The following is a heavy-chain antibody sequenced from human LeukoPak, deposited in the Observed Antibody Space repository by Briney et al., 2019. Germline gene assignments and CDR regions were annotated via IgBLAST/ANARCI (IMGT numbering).Heavy chain of an antibody. CDR1: GGSISSYY. Sequence: PSETLSLTCTVYGGSISSYYWSWIRQPAGKGLEWIGYIYYSGSTNYNPSLKSRVTISVDTSKNQFSLKLSSVTAADTAVYYCARDLDSSGYFPWGQGTLVTVSS. V-gene: IGHV4-59*01. CDR3: ARDLDSSGYFP. D-gene: IGHD3-22*01. J-gene: IGHJ5*02. CDR2: IYYSGST.